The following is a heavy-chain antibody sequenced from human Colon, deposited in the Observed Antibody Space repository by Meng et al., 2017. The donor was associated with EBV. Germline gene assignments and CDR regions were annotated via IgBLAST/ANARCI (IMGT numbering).Heavy chain of an antibody. D-gene: IGHD2-21*01. CDR1: GGSMGSGNYY. CDR2: IHHSGSA. V-gene: IGHV4-30-4*01. CDR3: ASFDHIPRRNYFDY. Sequence: VQLQASGPGLVEPSQTLSLPCTVSGGSMGSGNYYWSWLSQPPGKGLEWIGYIHHSGSAYYNPSLKSRVSISVDTSKSQFSLNLNSMTAADTAVYYCASFDHIPRRNYFDYWGQGTLVTVFS. J-gene: IGHJ4*02.